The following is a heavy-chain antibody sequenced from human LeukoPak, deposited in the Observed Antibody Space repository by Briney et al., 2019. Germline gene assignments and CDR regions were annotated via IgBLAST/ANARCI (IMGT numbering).Heavy chain of an antibody. J-gene: IGHJ5*02. Sequence: SETLSLTCAVSGGSISSGGYSWSWIRQPPGKGLEWIGYIYHSGSTYYNLSLKSRVTISVDRSKNQFSLKLSSVTAADTAVYYCARATVTADVRFDPWGQGTLVTVSS. CDR2: IYHSGST. V-gene: IGHV4-30-2*01. D-gene: IGHD2-21*02. CDR1: GGSISSGGYS. CDR3: ARATVTADVRFDP.